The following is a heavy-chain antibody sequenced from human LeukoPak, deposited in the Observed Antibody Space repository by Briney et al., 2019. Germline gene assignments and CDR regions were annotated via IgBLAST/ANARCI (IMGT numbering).Heavy chain of an antibody. D-gene: IGHD4-11*01. CDR2: VDHTGST. V-gene: IGHV4-59*01. CDR3: ARGRVSSSTWYSTYYYFFYMDF. Sequence: SETLSLTCTVSDDSITMYYWTWIRQPPGKGLEWIGYVDHTGSTKFNPSHNGRVSISRDTSNNFFSLRLRSVTAADTAVYFCARGRVSSSTWYSTYYYFFYMDFWGKGTTVTVSS. CDR1: DDSITMYY. J-gene: IGHJ6*03.